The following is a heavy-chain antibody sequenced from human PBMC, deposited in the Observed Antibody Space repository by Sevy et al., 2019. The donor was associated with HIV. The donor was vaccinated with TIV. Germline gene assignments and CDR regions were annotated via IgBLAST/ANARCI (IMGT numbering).Heavy chain of an antibody. Sequence: GGSLRLSCAASGFTFSSYAMSWVRQAPGKGLEWVSTISGSAGSTYYADSVKGRFTISRDNSKNTLYLQMNSLRAEDTAVYYCAKAYDFWSGSFSSLDPCGQGILVTVSS. CDR1: GFTFSSYA. CDR3: AKAYDFWSGSFSSLDP. D-gene: IGHD3-3*01. J-gene: IGHJ5*02. CDR2: ISGSAGST. V-gene: IGHV3-23*01.